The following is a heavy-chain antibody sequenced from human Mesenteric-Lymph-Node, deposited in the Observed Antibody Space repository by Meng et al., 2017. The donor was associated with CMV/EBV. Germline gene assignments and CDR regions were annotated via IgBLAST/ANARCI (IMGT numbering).Heavy chain of an antibody. CDR2: ISPYNGDT. Sequence: KVSCKASGYSFTSYAMHWVRQAPGQRLEWMGWISPYNGDTNNEQKFLGRVTMTADTSTSTAYMEVTSLRSDDTAVYYCARGKNWFDPWGQGTLVTVSS. J-gene: IGHJ5*02. CDR3: ARGKNWFDP. CDR1: GYSFTSYA. V-gene: IGHV1-3*01.